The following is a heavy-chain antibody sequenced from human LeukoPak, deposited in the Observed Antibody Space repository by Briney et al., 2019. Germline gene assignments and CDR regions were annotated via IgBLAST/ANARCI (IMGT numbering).Heavy chain of an antibody. D-gene: IGHD3-3*01. V-gene: IGHV4-38-2*01. CDR1: GYSISSGYY. J-gene: IGHJ4*02. CDR3: ARHISSRLEWLLLGHLDY. CDR2: IYHSGST. Sequence: PSETLSLTCAVSGYSISSGYYWGWIRQPPGKGLEWIGSIYHSGSTYYNPSLKSRVTISVDTSKNQFSLKLSSMTAADTAVYYCARHISSRLEWLLLGHLDYWGQGTLVTVSS.